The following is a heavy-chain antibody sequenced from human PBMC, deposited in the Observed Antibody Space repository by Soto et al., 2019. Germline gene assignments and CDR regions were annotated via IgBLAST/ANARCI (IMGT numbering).Heavy chain of an antibody. Sequence: GASVKVSCKASGGTFSSYAISWVRQAPGQGLEWMGGIIPIFGTANYAQKFQGRVTITADESTSTAYMELSSLRSEDTAVYYCARVRAPNYYDSSGFFDYWGQGALVTVSS. V-gene: IGHV1-69*13. CDR3: ARVRAPNYYDSSGFFDY. CDR2: IIPIFGTA. D-gene: IGHD3-22*01. CDR1: GGTFSSYA. J-gene: IGHJ4*02.